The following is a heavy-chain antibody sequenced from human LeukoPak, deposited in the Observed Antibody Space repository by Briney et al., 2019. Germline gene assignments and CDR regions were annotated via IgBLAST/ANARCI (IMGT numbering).Heavy chain of an antibody. CDR1: GFTFSSYA. Sequence: GGSLRLSCAASGFTFSSYAMSWVRQAPGKGLEWGSAISGSGGSTYYADAVKGRFTISRDNSKNMLYLQMKSLRDADTAVYYCAKGRDSFDSWGQGTLVTVSS. CDR2: ISGSGGST. J-gene: IGHJ4*02. CDR3: AKGRDSFDS. V-gene: IGHV3-23*01.